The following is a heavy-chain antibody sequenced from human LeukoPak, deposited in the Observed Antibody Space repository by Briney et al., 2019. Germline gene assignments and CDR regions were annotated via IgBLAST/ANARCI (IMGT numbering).Heavy chain of an antibody. D-gene: IGHD2-8*02. CDR2: IYYSGRT. Sequence: SETLSLTCTVSGGSISNYYWNWIRQPPGKGLEWIGHIYYSGRTNYNPSLKSRVTVSVDTSKNQFSLKLSSETAADTAVYYCARENTVVDYWGQGTLVTVSS. J-gene: IGHJ4*02. V-gene: IGHV4-59*01. CDR1: GGSISNYY. CDR3: ARENTVVDY.